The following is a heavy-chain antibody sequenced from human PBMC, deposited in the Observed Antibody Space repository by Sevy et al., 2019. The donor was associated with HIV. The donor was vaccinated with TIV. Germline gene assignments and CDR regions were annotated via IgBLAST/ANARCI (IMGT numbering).Heavy chain of an antibody. CDR3: ARADYDFWSGYYTGPFGAFDI. D-gene: IGHD3-3*01. J-gene: IGHJ3*02. V-gene: IGHV3-53*01. CDR2: IYSGGST. CDR1: GFTVSSNY. Sequence: GGSLRLSCAASGFTVSSNYMSWVRQAPGKGLEWVSVIYSGGSTYYVDSVKGRFTISRDNSKNTLYLQMNSMRAEDTVVYYCARADYDFWSGYYTGPFGAFDIWGQGTMVTVSS.